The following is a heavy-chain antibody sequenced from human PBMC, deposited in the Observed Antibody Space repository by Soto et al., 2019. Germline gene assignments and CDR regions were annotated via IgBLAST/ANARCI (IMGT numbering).Heavy chain of an antibody. CDR3: ATHDPYDSSGYGPY. CDR2: ISSSSSYT. J-gene: IGHJ4*02. Sequence: GGSLRLSCAASGFTFSDYYMSWIRQAPGKGLEWVSYISSSSSYTNYADSVKGRFTISRDNAKNSLYLQMNSLRAEDTAVYYCATHDPYDSSGYGPYWGQGTLVTVSS. V-gene: IGHV3-11*06. D-gene: IGHD3-22*01. CDR1: GFTFSDYY.